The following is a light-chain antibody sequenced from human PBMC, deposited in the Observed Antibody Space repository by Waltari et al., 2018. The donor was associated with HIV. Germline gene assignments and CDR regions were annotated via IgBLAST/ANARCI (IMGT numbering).Light chain of an antibody. V-gene: IGLV1-47*01. CDR2: RNY. Sequence: QSVLTQPPSASGAPGQTVTISCSGSTSNVETQWVYWYQQLPGTAPKLLINRNYKRPSGVPDRFSSSKSGASASLVVSGLRSEDEADYFCGVWDSTLKQWLFGGRTKLTVL. CDR1: TSNVETQW. CDR3: GVWDSTLKQWL. J-gene: IGLJ3*02.